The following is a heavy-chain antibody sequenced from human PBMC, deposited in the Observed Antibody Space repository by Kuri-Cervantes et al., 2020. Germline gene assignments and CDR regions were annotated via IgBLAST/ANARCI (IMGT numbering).Heavy chain of an antibody. CDR3: ARGGSGSYQYYFDY. Sequence: ASVKVSCKAPGNTFTSYYMHWVRQVPGQGLEWMGIINPSGDSAKYAQKFQGRVTMTRDTSTSTLYMELNSLNPEDTAVYFCARGGSGSYQYYFDYWGQGTLVTVSS. CDR1: GNTFTSYY. J-gene: IGHJ4*02. CDR2: INPSGDSA. V-gene: IGHV1-46*01. D-gene: IGHD1-26*01.